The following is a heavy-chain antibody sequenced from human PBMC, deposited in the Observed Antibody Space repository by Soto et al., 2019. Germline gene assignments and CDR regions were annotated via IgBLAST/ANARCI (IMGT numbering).Heavy chain of an antibody. CDR3: SAAEDYYGMDV. Sequence: PSETLSLTCAVYGGSFSGYYWSWIRQPPGKGLEWIGEINHSGSTNYNPSLKSRVTISVDTSKNQFSLKLSSVTAADTAVYYCSAAEDYYGMDVWGQGTTVTVSS. CDR1: GGSFSGYY. J-gene: IGHJ6*02. V-gene: IGHV4-34*01. CDR2: INHSGST.